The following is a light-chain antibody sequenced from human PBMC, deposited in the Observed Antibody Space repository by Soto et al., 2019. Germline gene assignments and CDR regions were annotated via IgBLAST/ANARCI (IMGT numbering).Light chain of an antibody. CDR2: GAS. CDR3: QQFRGT. CDR1: QSVTTSQ. V-gene: IGKV3-20*01. Sequence: EIVLTQSPGTLSLSPGERATLSCRASQSVTTSQLAWYQQKPGQAPRLLIHGASSRATGIPDRFSGSGSGTVFTLTISRLEPEDLAVYYCQQFRGTFCQGTNVEIK. J-gene: IGKJ1*01.